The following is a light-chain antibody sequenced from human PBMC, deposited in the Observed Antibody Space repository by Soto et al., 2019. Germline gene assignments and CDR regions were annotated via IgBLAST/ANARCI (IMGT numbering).Light chain of an antibody. CDR1: QSVTTN. V-gene: IGKV3D-15*01. CDR2: GAS. Sequence: EIVLTQSPDTLSVSPGERVTLSCRASQSVTTNLAWYQQKPGQAPRLLIYGASSRATGIPDRFSGSGSGTDFTLTISRLEPEDFAVYYCQQYNNWPPWTVGQGTKVDIK. J-gene: IGKJ1*01. CDR3: QQYNNWPPWT.